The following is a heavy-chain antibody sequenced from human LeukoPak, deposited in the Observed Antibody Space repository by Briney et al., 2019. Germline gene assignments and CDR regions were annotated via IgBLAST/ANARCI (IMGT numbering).Heavy chain of an antibody. CDR1: GVSISSDD. Sequence: KPSETLSLTCGASGVSISSDDWAWIRQPPGKGLDWIGYMYYTGSTNYNPSLKSRVTISLATSKKQFSLKLSAVTAADTAVYYCVRVSVVYGMDVWGRGTTVTVPS. CDR2: MYYTGST. CDR3: VRVSVVYGMDV. J-gene: IGHJ6*02. V-gene: IGHV4-59*01.